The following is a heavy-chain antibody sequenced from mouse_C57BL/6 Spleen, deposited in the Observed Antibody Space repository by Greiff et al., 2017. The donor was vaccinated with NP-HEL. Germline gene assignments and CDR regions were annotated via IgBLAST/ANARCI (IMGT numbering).Heavy chain of an antibody. CDR1: GYTFTSYW. CDR2: IDPSDSYT. CDR3: ARFIYYGNFYAMDY. Sequence: QVQLQQPGAELVMPGASVKLSCKASGYTFTSYWMHWVKQRPGQGLEWIGEIDPSDSYTNYNQKFKGKSTLTVDKSSSTAYMQLSSLTSEDSAVYYCARFIYYGNFYAMDYWGQGTSVTVSS. J-gene: IGHJ4*01. V-gene: IGHV1-69*01. D-gene: IGHD2-1*01.